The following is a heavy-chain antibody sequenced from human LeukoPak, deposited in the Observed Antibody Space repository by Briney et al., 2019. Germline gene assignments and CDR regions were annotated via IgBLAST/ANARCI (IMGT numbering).Heavy chain of an antibody. CDR1: GYTFTSYY. CDR2: INPSGGST. CDR3: ARHLGCSGGSCSNPAAYYYYGMDV. D-gene: IGHD2-15*01. J-gene: IGHJ6*02. V-gene: IGHV1-46*01. Sequence: ASVKVSCKASGYTFTSYYMHWVRQAPGQGLEWMGIINPSGGSTSYAQKFQGRVTITRDTSASTAYMELSSLRSEDTAVYYCARHLGCSGGSCSNPAAYYYYGMDVWGQGTTVTVSS.